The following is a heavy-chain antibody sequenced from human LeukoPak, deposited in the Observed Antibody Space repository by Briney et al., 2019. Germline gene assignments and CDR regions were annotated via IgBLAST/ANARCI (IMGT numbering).Heavy chain of an antibody. CDR2: ISGISTGGGST. CDR1: GFSFRNYA. Sequence: RGSLRLSCAASGFSFRNYAMNWVRQAPGKGLECVSAISGISTGGGSTFYADSVKGRFTISRDNSNNMSYLQMNSLRAEDTAVYYCAKGATDYSSGYGMDVWGKGTTVT. V-gene: IGHV3-23*01. CDR3: AKGATDYSSGYGMDV. J-gene: IGHJ6*04. D-gene: IGHD3-10*01.